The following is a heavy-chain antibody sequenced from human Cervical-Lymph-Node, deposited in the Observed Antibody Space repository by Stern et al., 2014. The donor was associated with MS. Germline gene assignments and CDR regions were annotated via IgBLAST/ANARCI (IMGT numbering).Heavy chain of an antibody. CDR2: IIPMFGIA. V-gene: IGHV1-69*09. CDR1: GDIFSTYS. D-gene: IGHD3-10*01. J-gene: IGHJ6*02. Sequence: VHLVESGAEVKKPGSSVKVSCKASGDIFSTYSITWVRQAPGQGLEWMGRIIPMFGIANYAQKFQGRLTITADTSTSTAYMELSSLRSEDTAVFYCARDLPSAGYGMDVWGQGTTVTVSS. CDR3: ARDLPSAGYGMDV.